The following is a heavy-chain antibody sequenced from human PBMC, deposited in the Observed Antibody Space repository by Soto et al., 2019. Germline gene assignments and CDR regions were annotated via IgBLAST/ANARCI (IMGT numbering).Heavy chain of an antibody. CDR1: GGTFSSYA. CDR3: ARSDMGGDAALDV. CDR2: IIPIFGTA. Sequence: SVKVSCKASGGTFSSYAISWVRQAPGQGLEWMGGIIPIFGTANYAQKFQGRVTITADESTSTAYMELSSLRSEDTAVYFGARSDMGGDAALDVWGQGTMVTVSS. D-gene: IGHD3-16*01. V-gene: IGHV1-69*13. J-gene: IGHJ3*01.